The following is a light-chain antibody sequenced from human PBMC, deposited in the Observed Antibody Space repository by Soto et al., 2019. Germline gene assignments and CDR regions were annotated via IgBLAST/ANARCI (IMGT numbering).Light chain of an antibody. CDR1: QSISSW. J-gene: IGKJ2*01. V-gene: IGKV1-5*03. CDR3: QQYNSFPYT. Sequence: DIQMTQSPSTLSASVGDRVTIPCRASQSISSWLAWYQQKPGKAPKLLMYKASTLESGVPSRFSGSGSGTEFTLTIRSLQPDDFATYYCQQYNSFPYTFGQATRLEMK. CDR2: KAS.